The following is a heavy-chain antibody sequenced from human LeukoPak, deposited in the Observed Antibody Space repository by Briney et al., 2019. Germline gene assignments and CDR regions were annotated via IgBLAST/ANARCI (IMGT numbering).Heavy chain of an antibody. V-gene: IGHV3-33*01. CDR1: GFSFDTYA. CDR3: ARETFGSGSYPDF. J-gene: IGHJ4*02. D-gene: IGHD3-10*01. Sequence: PGGSLRPSCAASGFSFDTYAMHWVRQAPGQGLEWVALIWHDGSHKFYSNSVRGQFTISRDNSKNTVYLQMNNLRPDDTAVYYCARETFGSGSYPDFWGQGTLVTVSS. CDR2: IWHDGSHK.